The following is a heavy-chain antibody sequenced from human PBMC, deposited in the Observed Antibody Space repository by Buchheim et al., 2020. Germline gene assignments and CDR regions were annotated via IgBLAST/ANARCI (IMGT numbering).Heavy chain of an antibody. CDR2: IIPILGIA. J-gene: IGHJ6*01. V-gene: IGHV1-69*02. Sequence: QVQLVQSGAEVKKPGSSVKVSCKASGGTFSSYTISWVRQAPGQGLEWMGRIIPILGIANYAQKFQGRVTITADKSTSTAYMELSSLRSEDTAVYYCATVVTQVDYYYYGMDVWGQETT. CDR3: ATVVTQVDYYYYGMDV. D-gene: IGHD4-23*01. CDR1: GGTFSSYT.